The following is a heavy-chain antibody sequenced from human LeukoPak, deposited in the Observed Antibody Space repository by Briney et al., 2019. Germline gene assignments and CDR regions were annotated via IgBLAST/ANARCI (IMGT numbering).Heavy chain of an antibody. V-gene: IGHV1-8*01. Sequence: ASVTVSFTASGYTFTSYDINWVRQAPGQGGEGMGWMNPNSGNTGYAQKFQGRVTMTRNTSISTAYMELSSPRSEDTAVYYCARAGYYYGMDVWGQGTTVTVSS. CDR1: GYTFTSYD. CDR2: MNPNSGNT. J-gene: IGHJ6*02. CDR3: ARAGYYYGMDV.